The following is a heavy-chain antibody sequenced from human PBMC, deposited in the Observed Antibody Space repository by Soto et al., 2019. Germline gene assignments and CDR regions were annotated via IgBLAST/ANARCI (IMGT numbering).Heavy chain of an antibody. Sequence: GGSLRLSCAASGFTFSSYAMHWVRQAPGKGLEWVAVISYDGSNKYYADSVKGRFTISRDNSKNTLYLQMNSLRAEDTAVYYCARNMQQLVSSSFYGMDVWGQGTTVTVSS. CDR3: ARNMQQLVSSSFYGMDV. J-gene: IGHJ6*02. V-gene: IGHV3-30-3*01. D-gene: IGHD6-13*01. CDR1: GFTFSSYA. CDR2: ISYDGSNK.